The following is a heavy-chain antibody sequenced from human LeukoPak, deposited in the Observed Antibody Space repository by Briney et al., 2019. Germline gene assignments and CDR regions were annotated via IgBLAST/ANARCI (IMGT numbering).Heavy chain of an antibody. CDR3: ARLTGEALDY. Sequence: GGSVRLSCAASGFTFSSYAMSWVRQAPGKGLEWASAISGSGGSTYYADSVKGRFTISRDNSKNALSLQMNSLRAEDTAVYYCARLTGEALDYWGQGTLVTVSS. CDR1: GFTFSSYA. J-gene: IGHJ4*02. D-gene: IGHD1-20*01. CDR2: ISGSGGST. V-gene: IGHV3-23*01.